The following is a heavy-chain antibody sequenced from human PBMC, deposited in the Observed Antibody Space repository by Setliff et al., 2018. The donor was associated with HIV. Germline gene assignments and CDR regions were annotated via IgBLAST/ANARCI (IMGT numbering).Heavy chain of an antibody. CDR1: GGSISSASYC. Sequence: PSETLSLTCTVSGGSISSASYCWSWIRQPAGKGLEWIGHIYSSGSTNYNPPLKSRVTISVDRSKNQFSLKLSSVTAADTAVYYCARDRLSAFDPWGQGTLVTVSS. J-gene: IGHJ5*02. D-gene: IGHD3-16*01. CDR2: IYSSGST. CDR3: ARDRLSAFDP. V-gene: IGHV4-61*09.